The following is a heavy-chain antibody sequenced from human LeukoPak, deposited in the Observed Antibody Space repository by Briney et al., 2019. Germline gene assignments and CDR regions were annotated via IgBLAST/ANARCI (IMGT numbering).Heavy chain of an antibody. CDR1: GYTFTGYY. CDR3: ARGGYCRSTSCYRRNWFDP. CDR2: INPNSGGT. J-gene: IGHJ5*02. Sequence: ASVKVSCKASGYTFTGYYMHWVRQAPGQGLEWMGWINPNSGGTNYAQKFQGRVTMTRDTSISTAYMELSRLRSDDTAVYYCARGGYCRSTSCYRRNWFDPWGQGTLVTVSS. V-gene: IGHV1-2*02. D-gene: IGHD2-2*02.